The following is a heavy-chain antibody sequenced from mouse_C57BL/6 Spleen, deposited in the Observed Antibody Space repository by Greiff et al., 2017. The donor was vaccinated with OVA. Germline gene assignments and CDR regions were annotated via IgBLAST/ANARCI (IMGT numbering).Heavy chain of an antibody. D-gene: IGHD1-1*01. CDR2: IDPETGGT. CDR3: TRGDYGSRGYFDY. J-gene: IGHJ2*01. CDR1: GYTFTDYE. V-gene: IGHV1-15*01. Sequence: VQLQQSGAELVRPGASVTLSCKASGYTFTDYEMHWVKQTPVHGLEWIGAIDPETGGTAYNQKFKGKAILTADKSSSTAYMELRSLTSEDSAVYYCTRGDYGSRGYFDYWGQGTTLTVSS.